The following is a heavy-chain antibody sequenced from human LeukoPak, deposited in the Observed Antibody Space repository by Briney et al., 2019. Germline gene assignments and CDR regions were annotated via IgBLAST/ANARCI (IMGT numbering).Heavy chain of an antibody. CDR3: TRQDCSGGSCSYVDY. Sequence: TGRSLSLSCEASGFIFGTYGIHWVRQAPGKGLEWVAVIWADGEREYYADTVQGRFTISGDTSKNTVYLQVNSLKAEDSAVYYCTRQDCSGGSCSYVDYWGQGTLVTVSS. J-gene: IGHJ4*02. CDR2: IWADGERE. D-gene: IGHD2-15*01. V-gene: IGHV3-33*01. CDR1: GFIFGTYG.